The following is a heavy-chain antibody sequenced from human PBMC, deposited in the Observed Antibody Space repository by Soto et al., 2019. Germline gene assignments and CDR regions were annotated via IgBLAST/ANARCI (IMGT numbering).Heavy chain of an antibody. V-gene: IGHV4-59*01. D-gene: IGHD3-9*01. J-gene: IGHJ6*03. Sequence: SETLSLTCTVSGGSISSYYWSWIRQPPGKGLEWIGYIYYSGSTNYNPSLKSRVTISVATSKNQFSLKLSSATAADTAVYYWARSNYDILTGYPSPPYYYYYRDVWGKGTTVTVPS. CDR1: GGSISSYY. CDR2: IYYSGST. CDR3: ARSNYDILTGYPSPPYYYYYRDV.